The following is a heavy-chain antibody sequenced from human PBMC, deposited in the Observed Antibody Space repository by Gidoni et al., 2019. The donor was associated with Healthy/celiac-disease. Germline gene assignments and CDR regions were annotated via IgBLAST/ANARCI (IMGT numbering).Heavy chain of an antibody. D-gene: IGHD1-26*01. CDR1: GFPFSSYD. V-gene: IGHV3-13*01. CDR3: ARVSGSIGGMDV. J-gene: IGHJ6*02. CDR2: IGTAGDT. Sequence: EVQLVESGGGLVQPGGPLGPSCPPSGFPFSSYDIHWVRQATGKGLEWVSAIGTAGDTYYPGSVKGRFTISRENAKNSLYLQMNSLRAGDTAVYYCARVSGSIGGMDVWGQGTTVTVSS.